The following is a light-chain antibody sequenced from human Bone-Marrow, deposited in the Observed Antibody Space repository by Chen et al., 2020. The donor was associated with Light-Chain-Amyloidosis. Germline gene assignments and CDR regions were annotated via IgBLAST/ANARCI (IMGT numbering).Light chain of an antibody. V-gene: IGKV2-28*01. CDR2: LGS. CDR1: QSLLHSNGYNS. CDR3: LQALQAPLT. J-gene: IGKJ4*01. Sequence: DIVVTQSPVYLPVSPGEPASISCSSSQSLLHSNGYNSLEWSLQKPGQSPQLLIFLGSYRGYGVPDRFNGSGSGTDFTLRITAVEAGDVGVYYCLQALQAPLTFGGGTKVDIK.